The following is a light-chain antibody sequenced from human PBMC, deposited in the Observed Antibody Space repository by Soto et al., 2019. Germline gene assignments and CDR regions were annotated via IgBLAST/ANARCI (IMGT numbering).Light chain of an antibody. CDR2: DAS. CDR1: QSVSRY. V-gene: IGKV3-20*01. CDR3: QQYGSSLS. J-gene: IGKJ1*01. Sequence: EIVLTQSPATLSLSPGERATLSCRASQSVSRYLAWYQQKPGQAPRLLIYDASNRATGIPDRFSGSGSGTDFTLTISRLEPEDFAVYYCQQYGSSLSFGQGTKVDIK.